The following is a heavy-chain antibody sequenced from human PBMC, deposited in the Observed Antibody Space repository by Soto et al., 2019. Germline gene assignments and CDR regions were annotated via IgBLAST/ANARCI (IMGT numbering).Heavy chain of an antibody. V-gene: IGHV3-23*01. Sequence: GGSLRLSCAASEFTFSNYAMIWVLQAPGKGLEWVSSISDNGGTTYYADSVKGRFTISRDNAKNSLYLQMNSLRAEDTAVYYCARDRREQWLSSPYYFDYWGQGTLVTVSS. CDR1: EFTFSNYA. D-gene: IGHD6-19*01. J-gene: IGHJ4*02. CDR3: ARDRREQWLSSPYYFDY. CDR2: ISDNGGTT.